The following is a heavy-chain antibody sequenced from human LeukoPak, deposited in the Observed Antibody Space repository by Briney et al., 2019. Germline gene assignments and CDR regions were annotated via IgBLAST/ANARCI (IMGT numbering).Heavy chain of an antibody. CDR2: ISSSGSTI. V-gene: IGHV3-48*03. J-gene: IGHJ4*02. D-gene: IGHD3-10*01. Sequence: GGSLRLSCAASGFTFSSYEMNWVRQAPRKGLEWVSYISSSGSTIYYADSVKGRFTISRDNAKNSLYLQMNSLRAEDTAVYYCARGDYGSGSYYFDYWGQGTLVTVSS. CDR3: ARGDYGSGSYYFDY. CDR1: GFTFSSYE.